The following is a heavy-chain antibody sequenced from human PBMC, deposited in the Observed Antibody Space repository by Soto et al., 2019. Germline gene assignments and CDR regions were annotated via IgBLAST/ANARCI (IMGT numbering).Heavy chain of an antibody. CDR2: VSGYNYNT. CDR3: GRSSSMLGAGWSDS. CDR1: GYSFRSYG. Sequence: ASVKVSCKASGYSFRSYGINWVRQAPGQGLEWIGWVSGYNYNTKYAQKLQGRITVTTDTSTNTAYMGLRSLRSDDTAVYYCGRSSSMLGAGWSDSWGRGTLVTVSS. D-gene: IGHD2-8*01. J-gene: IGHJ5*01. V-gene: IGHV1-18*01.